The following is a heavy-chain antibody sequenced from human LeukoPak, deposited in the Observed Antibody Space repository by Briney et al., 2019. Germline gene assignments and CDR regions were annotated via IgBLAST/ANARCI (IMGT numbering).Heavy chain of an antibody. V-gene: IGHV4-30-4*01. CDR1: GGSVSIGNYY. J-gene: IGHJ4*02. CDR2: VYYSGST. CDR3: ATHSSSYSYFDY. Sequence: PSETLSLTCTVTGGSVSIGNYYWSWIRQPPGKGLEWIGYVYYSGSTYYNPSLKSRITMSVDTSKNQFSLKLSSVTAADTAVYYCATHSSSYSYFDYWGQGTLVTVSS. D-gene: IGHD3-22*01.